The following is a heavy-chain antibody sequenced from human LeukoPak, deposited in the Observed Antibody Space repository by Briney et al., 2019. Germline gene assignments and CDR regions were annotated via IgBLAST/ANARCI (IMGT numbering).Heavy chain of an antibody. Sequence: SETLSLTCTVSGGSIRSYYWSWIRQPPGKGLEWIGYIYYSGSTNYNPSLKSRVSISVDTSKNQFSLKLSSVTAADTAVYYCARTGSTVTMLFPFDPWGQGTLVTVSS. D-gene: IGHD3-10*01. J-gene: IGHJ5*02. V-gene: IGHV4-59*01. CDR1: GGSIRSYY. CDR3: ARTGSTVTMLFPFDP. CDR2: IYYSGST.